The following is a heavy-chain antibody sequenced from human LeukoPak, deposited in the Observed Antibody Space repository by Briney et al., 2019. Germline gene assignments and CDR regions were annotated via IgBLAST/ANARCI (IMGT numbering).Heavy chain of an antibody. CDR1: GFPFSRDA. J-gene: IGHJ4*02. CDR2: ISHDGTTT. D-gene: IGHD1-1*01. CDR3: ARDVAYKFDF. V-gene: IGHV3-74*01. Sequence: PGGSLRLSCATSGFPFSRDAMHWVRQCPGKRLEWLSRISHDGTTTNYADSVKGRFSISRDNARNTLYLQLNSLRDEDTAVYYCARDVAYKFDFWGQGTLVTFSS.